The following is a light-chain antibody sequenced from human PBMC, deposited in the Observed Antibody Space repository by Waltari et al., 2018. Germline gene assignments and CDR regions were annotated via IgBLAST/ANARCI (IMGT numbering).Light chain of an antibody. CDR2: AAS. J-gene: IGKJ3*01. V-gene: IGKV3-20*01. Sequence: EIVLTQSPGTLSLSPGERTTLSCRASQTVSRNHLAWYQQKPGQAPRLLIYAASSMPPGIPDRFSGSGSGTEFTLTISRLEPEDFAVYYCQQYVSSPPGVTFGPGTKVDIK. CDR1: QTVSRNH. CDR3: QQYVSSPPGVT.